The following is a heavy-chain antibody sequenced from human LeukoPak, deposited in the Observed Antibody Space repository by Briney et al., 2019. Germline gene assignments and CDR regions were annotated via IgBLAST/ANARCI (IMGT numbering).Heavy chain of an antibody. J-gene: IGHJ5*02. CDR3: ARVKGMDDILTGFDP. D-gene: IGHD3-9*01. Sequence: SETLSLTCTVSGGSISSGGYYWSWIRQHPGKGLEWIGYIYYSGSTYYNPSPKSRVTISVDTSKNQFSLKLSSVTAADTAVYYCARVKGMDDILTGFDPWGQGTLVTVSS. CDR2: IYYSGST. V-gene: IGHV4-31*03. CDR1: GGSISSGGYY.